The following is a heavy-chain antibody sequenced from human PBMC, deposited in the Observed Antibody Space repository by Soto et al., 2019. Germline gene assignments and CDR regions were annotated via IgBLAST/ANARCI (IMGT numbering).Heavy chain of an antibody. CDR2: IIASIGNT. D-gene: IGHD6-13*01. V-gene: IGHV1-69*08. J-gene: IGHJ5*02. CDR3: ARGRIAAAGTINWFDP. Sequence: SVKVSCKASGCTFSSYTISWVRQAPGQGLEWMGRIIASIGNTNYSQKFQGRVTITRDKSASTAYMELSSLRSEDTAVYYCARGRIAAAGTINWFDPWGQGTLVTVSS. CDR1: GCTFSSYT.